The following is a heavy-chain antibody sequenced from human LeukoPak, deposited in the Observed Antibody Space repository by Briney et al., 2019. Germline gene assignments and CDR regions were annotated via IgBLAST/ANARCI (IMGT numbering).Heavy chain of an antibody. D-gene: IGHD5-24*01. CDR1: GFTFSDSY. CDR3: ARGSRTIELGDDY. Sequence: GGSLRLPCAASGFTFSDSYMSWIRQTPGQGLEWLSYISSSSSDTNYADSVKGRFTISRDNAKNSLYLQMNSLRAEDTAVYYCARGSRTIELGDDYWGQGTLVTVSS. V-gene: IGHV3-11*06. J-gene: IGHJ4*02. CDR2: ISSSSSDT.